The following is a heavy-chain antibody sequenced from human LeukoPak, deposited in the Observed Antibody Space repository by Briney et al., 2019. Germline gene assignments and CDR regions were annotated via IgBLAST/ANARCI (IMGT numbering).Heavy chain of an antibody. CDR3: ARHDSFILW. Sequence: GGSLSLSCAASGFTFHDYAMSWVRQAPGKGLEWVSGVSDSGRSTYYTDSVKGRFTISRDNSKNTVSLQMNNMRADDTAVYFCARHDSFILWWRQGILVIVSS. V-gene: IGHV3-23*01. J-gene: IGHJ4*02. CDR2: VSDSGRST. CDR1: GFTFHDYA. D-gene: IGHD5-18*01.